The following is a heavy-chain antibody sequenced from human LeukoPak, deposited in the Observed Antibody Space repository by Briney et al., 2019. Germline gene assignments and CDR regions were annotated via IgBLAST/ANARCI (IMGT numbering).Heavy chain of an antibody. V-gene: IGHV5-51*01. CDR3: ASSIDMAATTLGFDY. Sequence: GESLKISRKGSGYSFTSYWIGWVRQMPGKGLEWMGIIYPGDSDTRYSPSFQGPVTISADKSISTAYLQWSSLKASDTAMYYCASSIDMAATTLGFDYWGQGTLVTVSS. CDR1: GYSFTSYW. D-gene: IGHD5-24*01. J-gene: IGHJ4*02. CDR2: IYPGDSDT.